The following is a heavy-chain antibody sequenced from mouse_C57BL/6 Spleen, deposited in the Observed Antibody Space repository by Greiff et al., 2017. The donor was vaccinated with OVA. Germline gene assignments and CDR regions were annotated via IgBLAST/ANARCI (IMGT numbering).Heavy chain of an antibody. CDR3: ARDGDGYYFDY. CDR2: ISYDGSN. Sequence: EVKLQESGPGLVKPSQSLSLTCSVTGYSITSGYYWNWIRQFPGNKLEWMGYISYDGSNNYNPSLKNRISITRDTSKNQFFLKLNSVTTEDTATYYCARDGDGYYFDYWGQGTTLTVSS. D-gene: IGHD2-3*01. J-gene: IGHJ2*01. CDR1: GYSITSGYY. V-gene: IGHV3-6*01.